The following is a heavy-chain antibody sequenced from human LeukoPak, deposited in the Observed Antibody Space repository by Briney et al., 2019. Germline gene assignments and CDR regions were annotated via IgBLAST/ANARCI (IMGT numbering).Heavy chain of an antibody. V-gene: IGHV4-61*02. CDR3: ARHHTPPRRLRYFDWLSLGWFDP. J-gene: IGHJ5*02. CDR2: IYTSGST. CDR1: GGSISSSSYY. Sequence: SETLSLTCTVSGGSISSSSYYWGWIRQPAGKGLEWIGRIYTSGSTNYNPSLKSRVTISVDTSKNQFSLKLSSVTAADTAVYYCARHHTPPRRLRYFDWLSLGWFDPWGQGTLVTVSS. D-gene: IGHD3-9*01.